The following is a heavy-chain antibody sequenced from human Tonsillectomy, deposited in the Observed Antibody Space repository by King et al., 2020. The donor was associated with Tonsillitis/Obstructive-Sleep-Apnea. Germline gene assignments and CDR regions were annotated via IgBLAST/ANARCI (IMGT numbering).Heavy chain of an antibody. J-gene: IGHJ4*02. V-gene: IGHV1-18*01. CDR3: ARGSMSHLYDSRCYYTFDY. Sequence: VQLVQSGAEVKRPGASVRVSCKASGYTFTSYGISWVRQAPGQGLEWMGWISPYNGDTNFAQKLQGRVTMTTGTSTSTAYMELRSLRSDDTAVYYCARGSMSHLYDSRCYYTFDYWGQGTLVTVSS. CDR2: ISPYNGDT. D-gene: IGHD3-22*01. CDR1: GYTFTSYG.